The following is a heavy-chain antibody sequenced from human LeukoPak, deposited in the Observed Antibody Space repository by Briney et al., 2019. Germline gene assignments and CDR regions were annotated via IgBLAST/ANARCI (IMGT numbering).Heavy chain of an antibody. CDR3: AKVSPSWYQLLLSGMDV. CDR1: EFTFSNYA. V-gene: IGHV3-23*01. CDR2: ISATGRST. D-gene: IGHD2-2*01. Sequence: PGGSLRLSCAASEFTFSNYAMTWFRQAPGKGLEWVSAISATGRSTYYADSVKGRFTISRDNSKNTLYLQMNSLRAEDTAVYYCAKVSPSWYQLLLSGMDVWGQGTTVTVSS. J-gene: IGHJ6*02.